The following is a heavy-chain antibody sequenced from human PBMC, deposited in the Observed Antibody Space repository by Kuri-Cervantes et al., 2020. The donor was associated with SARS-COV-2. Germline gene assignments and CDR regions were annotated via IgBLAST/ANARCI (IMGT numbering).Heavy chain of an antibody. CDR2: ISSSSSYI. V-gene: IGHV3-21*01. Sequence: GESLKISCAASGFTFSSYAMSWVRQAPGKGLEWVSSISSSSSYIYYADSVKGRFTISRDNAKNSLYLQMNSLRAEDTAVYYCARDRYNWNIDYWGQGTLVTVSS. J-gene: IGHJ4*02. CDR1: GFTFSSYA. D-gene: IGHD1-20*01. CDR3: ARDRYNWNIDY.